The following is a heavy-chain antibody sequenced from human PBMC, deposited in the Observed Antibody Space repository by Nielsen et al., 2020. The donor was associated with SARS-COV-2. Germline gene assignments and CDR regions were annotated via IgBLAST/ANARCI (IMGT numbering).Heavy chain of an antibody. Sequence: SETPSLTCTVSGGSISSGGYYWSWIRQHPGKGLEWIGYIYYSGSTYYNPSLKSRVTISVDTSKNQFSLKLSSVTAADTALYYCARERVGGITIFGVVTRYGMDVWGQGTTVTVSS. D-gene: IGHD3-3*01. CDR3: ARERVGGITIFGVVTRYGMDV. CDR1: GGSISSGGYY. J-gene: IGHJ6*02. CDR2: IYYSGST. V-gene: IGHV4-31*03.